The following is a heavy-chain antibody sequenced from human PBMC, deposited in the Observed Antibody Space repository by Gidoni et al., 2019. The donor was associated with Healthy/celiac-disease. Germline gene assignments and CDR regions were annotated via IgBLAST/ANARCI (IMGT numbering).Heavy chain of an antibody. CDR3: AKTGDILTGYYI. CDR2: ISYDGSNK. J-gene: IGHJ4*02. Sequence: QVQLVESGGGVVQPGRSLRLSCAASGFTFSSYGMHWVRQAPGKGLEWVAVISYDGSNKYYADSVKVRFTISRDNSKNTLYLQMNSLRAEDTAVYYCAKTGDILTGYYIWGQGTLVTVSS. V-gene: IGHV3-30*18. D-gene: IGHD3-9*01. CDR1: GFTFSSYG.